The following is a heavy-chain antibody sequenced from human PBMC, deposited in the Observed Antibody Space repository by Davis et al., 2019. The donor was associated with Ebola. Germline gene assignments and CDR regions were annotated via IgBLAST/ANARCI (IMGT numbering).Heavy chain of an antibody. J-gene: IGHJ3*02. CDR3: ARERRDGYNYYAFDI. CDR1: RYTFTSHY. D-gene: IGHD5-24*01. Sequence: ASVTVSCKASRYTFTSHYMHWVRQAPAQGLEWTGIINPSGGSTSHAQKFQGRVTMTRDTSTSTVYMELSSLRSEDTAVYYCARERRDGYNYYAFDIWGQGTMVTVSS. CDR2: INPSGGST. V-gene: IGHV1-46*01.